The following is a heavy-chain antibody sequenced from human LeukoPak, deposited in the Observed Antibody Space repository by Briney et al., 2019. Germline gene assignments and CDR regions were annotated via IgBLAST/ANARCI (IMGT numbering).Heavy chain of an antibody. CDR3: ARDFGSSGYYYVGYFDY. J-gene: IGHJ4*02. CDR2: ISYDGSNK. CDR1: GFTFSSYA. D-gene: IGHD3-22*01. V-gene: IGHV3-30*04. Sequence: GGSLRLSCAASGFTFSSYAMHWVRQAPGKGLEWVAVISYDGSNKYYADSVKGRFTISRDNSKNTPYLQMNSLRAEDTAVYYCARDFGSSGYYYVGYFDYWGQGTLVTVSS.